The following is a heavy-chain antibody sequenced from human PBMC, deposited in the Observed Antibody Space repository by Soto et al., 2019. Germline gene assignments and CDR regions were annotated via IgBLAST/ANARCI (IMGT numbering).Heavy chain of an antibody. CDR2: IYYSGST. CDR1: GGSISSSSYY. V-gene: IGHV4-39*01. CDR3: ARYSSPSGFYYGMDL. D-gene: IGHD6-6*01. J-gene: IGHJ6*02. Sequence: SETLSLTCTVSGGSISSSSYYWGWIRQPPGKGLEWIGSIYYSGSTYYNPSLKSRVTISVDTSKNQFSLKLSSVTAADTAVYYCARYSSPSGFYYGMDLWGQGTTVTVSS.